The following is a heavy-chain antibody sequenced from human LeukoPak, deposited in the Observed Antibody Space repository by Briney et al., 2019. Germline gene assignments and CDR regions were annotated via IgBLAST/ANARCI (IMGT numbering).Heavy chain of an antibody. Sequence: TLSLTCTVSGGSISSGSYYWSWIRQPAGKGLEWIGRIYTSGSTNYNPSLKSRVTISVDTSKNQFSLKLSSVTAADTAVYYCARAVCSSTSCYPPLLYYYYYYMDVWGKGTTVTVSS. CDR1: GGSISSGSYY. D-gene: IGHD2-2*01. V-gene: IGHV4-61*02. CDR2: IYTSGST. J-gene: IGHJ6*03. CDR3: ARAVCSSTSCYPPLLYYYYYYMDV.